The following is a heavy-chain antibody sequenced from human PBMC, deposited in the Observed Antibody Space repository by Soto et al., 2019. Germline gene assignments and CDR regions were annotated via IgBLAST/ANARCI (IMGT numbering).Heavy chain of an antibody. J-gene: IGHJ4*02. V-gene: IGHV3-30-3*01. CDR1: GFTFSSYA. D-gene: IGHD6-13*01. CDR2: ISYDGSNK. CDR3: ARGQQLVRAPFDY. Sequence: PGGSLRLSCAASGFTFSSYAMHWVRQAPGKGLEWVAVISYDGSNKYYADSVKGRFTISRDNSKNTLYLQMNSLRAEDTAVYYCARGQQLVRAPFDYWGQGTPVTVSS.